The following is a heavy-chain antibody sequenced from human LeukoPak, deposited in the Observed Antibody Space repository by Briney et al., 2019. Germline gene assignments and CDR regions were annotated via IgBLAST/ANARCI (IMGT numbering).Heavy chain of an antibody. Sequence: GRALRLSCAASGFSSRDYGMHWVRQAPGKRPEWVAVIYYNGSKKYYLDSVKGRLIISRDNSKNTLSLQMNSLRAEDTAVYYCARGAPLRATKGFDLWGQGTLVTVSS. CDR1: GFSSRDYG. D-gene: IGHD4-17*01. CDR2: IYYNGSKK. J-gene: IGHJ3*01. V-gene: IGHV3-33*01. CDR3: ARGAPLRATKGFDL.